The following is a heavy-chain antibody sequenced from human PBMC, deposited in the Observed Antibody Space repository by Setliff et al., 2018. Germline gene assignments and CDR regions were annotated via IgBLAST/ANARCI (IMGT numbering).Heavy chain of an antibody. D-gene: IGHD1-26*01. Sequence: PSETLSLTCTVYGGSFSDYYWGWVRQPPGKGLEWIGEINHSGSTNYIPSLKSRLTISVDTSKNQFSLNLSSVTAADTAVYFCARDNPIVGATDYWGQGILVTVSS. CDR2: INHSGST. J-gene: IGHJ4*02. V-gene: IGHV4-34*01. CDR1: GGSFSDYY. CDR3: ARDNPIVGATDY.